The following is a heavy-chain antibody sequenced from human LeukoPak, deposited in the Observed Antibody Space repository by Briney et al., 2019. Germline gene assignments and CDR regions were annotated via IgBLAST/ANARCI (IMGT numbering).Heavy chain of an antibody. CDR2: ISSSSSYI. D-gene: IGHD1-26*01. V-gene: IGHV3-21*01. Sequence: GGSLRLSCAASGFTFSSYSMNWVRQAPGKGLEWVSSISSSSSYIYYADSVKGRFTISRDNAKNSLYLQMNSLRAEDTAVYYCARDPTRVGATMGDYWGQGTLVTVSS. CDR1: GFTFSSYS. J-gene: IGHJ4*02. CDR3: ARDPTRVGATMGDY.